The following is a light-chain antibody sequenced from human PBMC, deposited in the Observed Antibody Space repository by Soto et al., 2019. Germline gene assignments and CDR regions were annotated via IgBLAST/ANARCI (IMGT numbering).Light chain of an antibody. CDR2: GAS. V-gene: IGKV3-20*01. CDR3: QQYGISPLT. Sequence: EIVLSQPPGTLSLSPGERATLSCRASQSVSNNYLAWYQQKPGQAPRLLIYGASSRATDIPDRFSASGSGTDFTLTISRLEPEDFAVYFCQQYGISPLTFGGGTKVEIK. CDR1: QSVSNNY. J-gene: IGKJ4*01.